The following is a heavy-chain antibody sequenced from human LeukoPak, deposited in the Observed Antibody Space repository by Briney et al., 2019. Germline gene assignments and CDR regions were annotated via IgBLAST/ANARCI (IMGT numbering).Heavy chain of an antibody. D-gene: IGHD2-21*01. Sequence: ASVKVSCKASGYSFIGYFIHWVRPAPGQGLEWMGWIDSNSGETHYAQKFQGRFTMTKDTSIKTAYMELSSLRSDDTAIYYCARFWHCGFSTCWAVNGFDYWGQGTEVTVSP. J-gene: IGHJ3*01. CDR3: ARFWHCGFSTCWAVNGFDY. CDR2: IDSNSGET. CDR1: GYSFIGYF. V-gene: IGHV1-2*02.